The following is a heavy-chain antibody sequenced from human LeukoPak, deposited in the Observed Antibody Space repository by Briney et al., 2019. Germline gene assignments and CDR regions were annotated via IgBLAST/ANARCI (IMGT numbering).Heavy chain of an antibody. CDR1: GFTFSSLD. Sequence: GVSLRLSCAASGFTFSSLDMAWVRQAPGKGLEWVSGISASGSNTFYADSVKSRFTISRDNSKNTLYLQMSSLRVEDTAIYYCAKDSVRSGGWFYFDNWGQGPLVSVSS. CDR2: ISASGSNT. V-gene: IGHV3-23*01. CDR3: AKDSVRSGGWFYFDN. D-gene: IGHD6-19*01. J-gene: IGHJ4*02.